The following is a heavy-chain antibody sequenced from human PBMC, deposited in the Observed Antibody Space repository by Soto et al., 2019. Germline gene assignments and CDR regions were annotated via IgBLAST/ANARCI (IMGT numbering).Heavy chain of an antibody. CDR1: GFTFSSYG. V-gene: IGHV3-30*18. J-gene: IGHJ6*02. CDR3: LKGPGMDV. CDR2: ISYDGSNK. Sequence: FLRLSCAASGFTFSSYGMHWVRQAPGKGLEWVAVISYDGSNKYYADSVKGRFTISRDNSKNTLYLQMNSLRAEDTAVYYCLKGPGMDVWSQGTTVTVSS.